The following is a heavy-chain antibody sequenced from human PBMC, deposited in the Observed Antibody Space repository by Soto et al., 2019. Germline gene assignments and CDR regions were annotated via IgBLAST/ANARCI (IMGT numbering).Heavy chain of an antibody. D-gene: IGHD3-22*01. CDR3: AAETYSYHRSGSLPFGY. V-gene: IGHV3-7*01. J-gene: IGHJ4*02. CDR2: IKPDGSEK. Sequence: PGGSLRLSCAASGFIVTPYWMSWVRQAPGKGLEWVANIKPDGSEKFYVDSVKGRFTISRDNAKNSLYLQMNSLRADDTAVYYCAAETYSYHRSGSLPFGYWGQGALVTVSS. CDR1: GFIVTPYW.